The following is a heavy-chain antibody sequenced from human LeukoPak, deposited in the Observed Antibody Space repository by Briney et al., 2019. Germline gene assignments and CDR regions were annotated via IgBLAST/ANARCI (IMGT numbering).Heavy chain of an antibody. Sequence: SETLSLTCAVYGGSFSGYYWSWIRQPPGKGLEWIGEINHSGSTNYNPSLKSRVTISVDTSKNQFSLKLSSVTAADTAVYYCARHGDYYDSSGYWYFDLWGRGTLVTVSS. CDR3: ARHGDYYDSSGYWYFDL. D-gene: IGHD3-22*01. CDR2: INHSGST. CDR1: GGSFSGYY. J-gene: IGHJ2*01. V-gene: IGHV4-34*01.